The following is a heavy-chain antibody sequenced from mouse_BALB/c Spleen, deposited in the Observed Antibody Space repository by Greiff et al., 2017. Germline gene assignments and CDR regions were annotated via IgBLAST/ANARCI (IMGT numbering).Heavy chain of an antibody. D-gene: IGHD2-4*01. CDR1: GFTFSSFG. V-gene: IGHV5-17*02. CDR3: ARGDYDYDGLTFAY. CDR2: ISSGSSTI. Sequence: EVKVVESGGGLVQPGGSRKLSCAASGFTFSSFGMHWVRQAPEKGLEWVAYISSGSSTIYYTDTVKGRFTISRDNPKNTLFLQMTSLRSEDTAMYYCARGDYDYDGLTFAYWGQGTLVTVSA. J-gene: IGHJ3*01.